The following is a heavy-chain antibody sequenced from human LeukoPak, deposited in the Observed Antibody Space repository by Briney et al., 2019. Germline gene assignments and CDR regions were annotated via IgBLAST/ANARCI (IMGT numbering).Heavy chain of an antibody. J-gene: IGHJ4*02. CDR3: ARTSVPYYDSSGYPFDY. CDR1: GFTFSDYY. V-gene: IGHV3-11*04. D-gene: IGHD3-22*01. CDR2: IFMSGSTI. Sequence: GSLRLSCAVSGFTFSDYYMSWIRQAPGKGPEWISAIFMSGSTIDYADSVKGRFTISRDNAKNSLYLQMNSLRAEDTAVYYCARTSVPYYDSSGYPFDYWGQGTLVTVSS.